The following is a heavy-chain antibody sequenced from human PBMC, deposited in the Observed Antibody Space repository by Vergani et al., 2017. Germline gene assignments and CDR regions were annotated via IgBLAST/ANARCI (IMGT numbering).Heavy chain of an antibody. D-gene: IGHD3-9*01. CDR1: GYYFTDNY. J-gene: IGHJ5*02. CDR3: VRGGTFDWLST. V-gene: IGHV1-2*02. CDR2: ITPQNGGT. Sequence: VQLVQSGAEVKKPGAALKVSCKASGYYFTDNYLHWVRQAPGQGLEWMGRITPQNGGTQYAEKFKGRVTMTRDTSITTAYMELTSLTSDDTAVYYCVRGGTFDWLSTWGQGTLVAVSS.